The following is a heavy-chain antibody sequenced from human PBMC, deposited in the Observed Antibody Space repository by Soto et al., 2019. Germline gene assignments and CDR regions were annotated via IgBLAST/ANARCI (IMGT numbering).Heavy chain of an antibody. V-gene: IGHV3-33*01. D-gene: IGHD6-13*01. CDR1: GFTISSYG. CDR3: ARSIAAPDAFDI. CDR2: IWYDGSNK. J-gene: IGHJ3*02. Sequence: PGGSLRLSCAASGFTISSYGMHWVRQAPGKGLEWVAVIWYDGSNKYYADSVKGRFTISRDNSKNTLYLQMNSLRVEDTAVYYCARSIAAPDAFDIWGQGTMVTVSS.